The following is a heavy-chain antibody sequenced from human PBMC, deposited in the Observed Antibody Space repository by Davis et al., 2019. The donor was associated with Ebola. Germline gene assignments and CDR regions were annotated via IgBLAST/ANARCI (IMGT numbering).Heavy chain of an antibody. CDR3: AHRRAPGEHFFDY. D-gene: IGHD7-27*01. V-gene: IGHV2-5*02. Sequence: SGPTLVEPTQTLTLTCTLSDFSMYTTGVGVSWIRQPPGKALEWLGIIYWDDDQRYNPSLKGRLTITKGTSKNQVVLTMTDVDPVGTATYFCAHRRAPGEHFFDYWGQGILVTVSS. CDR2: IYWDDDQ. J-gene: IGHJ4*02. CDR1: DFSMYTTGVG.